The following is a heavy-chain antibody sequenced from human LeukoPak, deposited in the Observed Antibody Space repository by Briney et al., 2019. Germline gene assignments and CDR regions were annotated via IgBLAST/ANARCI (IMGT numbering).Heavy chain of an antibody. CDR3: ARASRFYYDSSASSIDY. Sequence: PGGSLRLSCAASGFTFNIYAMHWVRQAPGKGLEWVAVIWYDGSNQYYGDSVKGRFTISRDNSKNTLYLQMNSLRAEDTAMYYCARASRFYYDSSASSIDYWGQGTLVTVSS. V-gene: IGHV3-33*08. CDR1: GFTFNIYA. D-gene: IGHD3-22*01. J-gene: IGHJ4*02. CDR2: IWYDGSNQ.